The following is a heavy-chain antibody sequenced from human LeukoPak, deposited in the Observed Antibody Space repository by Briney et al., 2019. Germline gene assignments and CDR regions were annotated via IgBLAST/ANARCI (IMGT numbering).Heavy chain of an antibody. D-gene: IGHD1-7*01. CDR1: GGSISSYY. Sequence: SETLSLTCTVSGGSISSYYWSWIRQPPGKGLEWIGYIYYSGSTNYNPSLKSRVTISVDTSKNQFSLKLSSVTAADTAVYYRARGVIELELLRSFDYWGQGTLVTVSS. V-gene: IGHV4-59*12. J-gene: IGHJ4*02. CDR2: IYYSGST. CDR3: ARGVIELELLRSFDY.